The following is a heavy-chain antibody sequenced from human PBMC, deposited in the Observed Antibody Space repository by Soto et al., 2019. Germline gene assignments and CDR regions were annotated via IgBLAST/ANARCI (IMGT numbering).Heavy chain of an antibody. J-gene: IGHJ4*02. Sequence: EVQPVESGGGLVQPGGSLRLSCAASGFTFSDTWMFWVRQAPGKGLVWVSRINSDGSVTSYADSVKGRFTISRDNAKNSLHLQMNSRKTEDMGVYYCSRYSSGAGDYWGQGTLVSVSS. CDR3: SRYSSGAGDY. D-gene: IGHD6-19*01. CDR1: GFTFSDTW. V-gene: IGHV3-74*01. CDR2: INSDGSVT.